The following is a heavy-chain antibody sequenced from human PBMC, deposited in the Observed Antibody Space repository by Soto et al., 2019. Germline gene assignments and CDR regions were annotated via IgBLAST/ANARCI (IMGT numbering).Heavy chain of an antibody. CDR3: ARDKGQLLLYLFEL. Sequence: GGSLRLSCAASGFTFNNYGMQWVRQAPGGGLEWVAIVSYDGNNRYYADSVKGRFTISKDNSKDTLYLQMNSLRTEDTAVYYCARDKGQLLLYLFELWGQGT. CDR1: GFTFNNYG. D-gene: IGHD2-2*01. J-gene: IGHJ4*02. V-gene: IGHV3-30*03. CDR2: VSYDGNNR.